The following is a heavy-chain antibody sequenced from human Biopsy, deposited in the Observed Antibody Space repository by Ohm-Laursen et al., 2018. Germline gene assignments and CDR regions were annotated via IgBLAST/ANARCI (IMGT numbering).Heavy chain of an antibody. J-gene: IGHJ4*02. V-gene: IGHV4-39*01. D-gene: IGHD3-3*01. Sequence: PSETLSLTCTVSGGSISDSTYHWGWIRQSPGKGLEWIGNIYYSGNTDYSPSLKSRVPISVDTSNNQFSLKLRFVTAADTAVYYCARQVDFWSGYVDYWGQGTLVAVSS. CDR1: GGSISDSTYH. CDR2: IYYSGNT. CDR3: ARQVDFWSGYVDY.